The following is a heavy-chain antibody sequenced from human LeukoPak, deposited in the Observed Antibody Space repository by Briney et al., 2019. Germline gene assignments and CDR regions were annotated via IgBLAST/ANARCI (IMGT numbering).Heavy chain of an antibody. CDR2: IYPSGST. Sequence: SETLSLTCTVSGGSLSSGSDYWSWIRQPAGKGLEWIGRIYPSGSTNYNPSLKSRVTISIDTSKNQFSLRLSSVTAADTAVYYCARNAQVRRYPYYYYMDVWGKGTTVTISS. CDR3: ARNAQVRRYPYYYYMDV. J-gene: IGHJ6*03. D-gene: IGHD1-1*01. V-gene: IGHV4-61*02. CDR1: GGSLSSGSDY.